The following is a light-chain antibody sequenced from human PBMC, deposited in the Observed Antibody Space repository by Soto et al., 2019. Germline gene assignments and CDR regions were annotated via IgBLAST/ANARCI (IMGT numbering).Light chain of an antibody. V-gene: IGKV3D-7*01. J-gene: IGKJ1*01. CDR2: GTS. CDR3: QQDYNLPWT. Sequence: PGERVTLSCRASQSVSSSYLTWYQQKPGQAPRLLIYGTSTRATGIPARFSGSGSGTDFTLTISSLQPEDFAVYYCQQDYNLPWTFGQGTKVDIK. CDR1: QSVSSSY.